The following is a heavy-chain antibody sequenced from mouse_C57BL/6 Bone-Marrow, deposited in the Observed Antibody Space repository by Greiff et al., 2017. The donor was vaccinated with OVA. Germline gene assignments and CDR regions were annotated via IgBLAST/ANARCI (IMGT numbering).Heavy chain of an antibody. CDR3: ARYYYGSTFDV. CDR1: GYTFTSYG. D-gene: IGHD1-1*01. CDR2: IYPRSGNT. Sequence: VQLQESGAELARPGASVKLSCKASGYTFTSYGISWVKQRTGQGLECIGEIYPRSGNTYYNEKFKGKATLTADKSSSTAYMELRSLTSEDSAVYFCARYYYGSTFDVWGTGTTVTVSS. J-gene: IGHJ1*03. V-gene: IGHV1-81*01.